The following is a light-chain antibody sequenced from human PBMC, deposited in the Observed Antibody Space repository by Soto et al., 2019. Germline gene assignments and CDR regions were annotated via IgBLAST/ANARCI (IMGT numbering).Light chain of an antibody. CDR1: QSVSSDS. V-gene: IGKV3-20*01. Sequence: EIVLTQSPGTLSFSPGERATLSCRASQSVSSDSLAWYQQKPGQAPRLLIYGASSRATGIPDRFSGSGSGTDFTLTVSRLEPEDFAVYYCQQYGSSPYTFGQGTKLEIK. CDR3: QQYGSSPYT. CDR2: GAS. J-gene: IGKJ2*01.